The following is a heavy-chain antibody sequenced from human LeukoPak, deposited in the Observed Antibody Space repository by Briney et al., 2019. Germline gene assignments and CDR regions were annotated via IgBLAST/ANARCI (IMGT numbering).Heavy chain of an antibody. D-gene: IGHD2-2*01. CDR3: AKNRLGYCSSTSCSIPLDY. V-gene: IGHV3-23*01. Sequence: GGSLRLSWAASGFTFSSYAMSWVRQAPGKGLEWVSAISGSGGSTYYADSGKGRFTLSRDNYNNTLYLQMNSLRAEDTAVYYCAKNRLGYCSSTSCSIPLDYWGQGTLVTVSS. CDR1: GFTFSSYA. CDR2: ISGSGGST. J-gene: IGHJ4*02.